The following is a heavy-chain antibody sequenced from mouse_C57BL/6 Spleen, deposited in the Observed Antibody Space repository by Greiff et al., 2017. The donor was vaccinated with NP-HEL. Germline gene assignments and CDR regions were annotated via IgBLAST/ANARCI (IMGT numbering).Heavy chain of an antibody. CDR2: IYPGDGDT. CDR3: ARLGYGDDGWYFEV. CDR1: GYAFSSSW. Sequence: QVQLQQSGPELVKPGASVKISCKASGYAFSSSWMNWVKQRPGKGLEWIGRIYPGDGDTNYNGKFKGKATLTADQSSSTAYMQLSSLTSEDSAVCCCARLGYGDDGWYFEVWGTGTTVTVSS. V-gene: IGHV1-82*01. J-gene: IGHJ1*03. D-gene: IGHD2-2*01.